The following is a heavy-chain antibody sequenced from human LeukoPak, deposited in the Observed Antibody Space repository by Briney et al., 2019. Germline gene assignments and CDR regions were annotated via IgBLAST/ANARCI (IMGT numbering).Heavy chain of an antibody. V-gene: IGHV4-4*07. CDR1: GGSISSYY. D-gene: IGHD4/OR15-4a*01. CDR3: ARAKDNYRGNDAFDI. CDR2: IYSTGST. Sequence: SETLSHTCTVSGGSISSYYWSWIRQPAGKGLEWIGRIYSTGSTNYNPSLKSRVTMSVDTSKNQFSLKLTSVTAADTAVYYCARAKDNYRGNDAFDIWGQGTMVTVS. J-gene: IGHJ3*02.